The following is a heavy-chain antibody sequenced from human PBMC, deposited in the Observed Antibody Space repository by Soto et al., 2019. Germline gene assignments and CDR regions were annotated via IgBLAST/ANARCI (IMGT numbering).Heavy chain of an antibody. V-gene: IGHV1-18*01. CDR3: ARDSPHPAADYYDSSGWNDY. J-gene: IGHJ4*02. D-gene: IGHD3-22*01. CDR2: ISAYNGNT. CDR1: GYTFTSYG. Sequence: ASVKVSCKASGYTFTSYGISWVRQAPGQGLEWMGWISAYNGNTNYAQKLQGRVTMTTDTSTSTAYMELRSLRSDDTAVYYCARDSPHPAADYYDSSGWNDYWGQGTLVTVSS.